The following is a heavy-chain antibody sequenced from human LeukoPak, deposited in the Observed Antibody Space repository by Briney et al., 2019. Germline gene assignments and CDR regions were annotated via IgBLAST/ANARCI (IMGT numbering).Heavy chain of an antibody. CDR1: GFTFSSYW. J-gene: IGHJ6*03. D-gene: IGHD6-13*01. Sequence: GGSLRLFCAASGFTFSSYWMSWVRQAPGKGLEWVANMKQDGSEKYYVDSVKGRFTISRDNAKNSLYLQMNSLRAEDTAVYYCARPRGSSLTGYYYDMDVWGKGTTVTVSS. V-gene: IGHV3-7*01. CDR3: ARPRGSSLTGYYYDMDV. CDR2: MKQDGSEK.